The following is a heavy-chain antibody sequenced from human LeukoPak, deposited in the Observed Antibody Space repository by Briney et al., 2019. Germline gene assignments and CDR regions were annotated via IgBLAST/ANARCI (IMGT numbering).Heavy chain of an antibody. D-gene: IGHD1-26*01. J-gene: IGHJ3*02. CDR3: ARARTRYSGSYGGAFDI. V-gene: IGHV4-34*01. Sequence: SETLSLTCAVYGGSFSGYYWSWIRQPPGKGLEWIGEINHSGSTNYNPSLKSRVTISVDTSKNQFSLKLSSVTAEDTAVYYCARARTRYSGSYGGAFDIWGQGTMVTVSS. CDR2: INHSGST. CDR1: GGSFSGYY.